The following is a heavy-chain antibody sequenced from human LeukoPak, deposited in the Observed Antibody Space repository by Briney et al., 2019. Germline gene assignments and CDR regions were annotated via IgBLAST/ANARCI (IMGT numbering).Heavy chain of an antibody. V-gene: IGHV1-46*01. CDR2: VNPNGGGT. J-gene: IGHJ5*02. Sequence: ASVKVSCKTSGYTFTSYYMHWMRQAPGQGFEWVGMVNPNGGGTSSAQKFQGRVTLTRDTSTSTVYMDLSSLRSEDTAVYYCATGWNPNWFDPWGQGTLVTVSS. D-gene: IGHD1-1*01. CDR3: ATGWNPNWFDP. CDR1: GYTFTSYY.